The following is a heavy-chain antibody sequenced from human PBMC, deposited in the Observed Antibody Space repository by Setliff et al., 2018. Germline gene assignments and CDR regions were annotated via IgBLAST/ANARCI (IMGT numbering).Heavy chain of an antibody. CDR3: ERLVRHCTRISCQMTSEADL. CDR2: ISAYNGNT. Sequence: AASVKVSCKASGYTFTNSIMNWVRQAPGQGLEWMGWISAYNGNTYHAQKFQDRLARTTDTSKSTAYMELRSLRADDTAVYYCERLVRHCTRISCQMTSEADLWGQGTQVTVSS. D-gene: IGHD2-15*01. J-gene: IGHJ5*02. CDR1: GYTFTNSI. V-gene: IGHV1-18*04.